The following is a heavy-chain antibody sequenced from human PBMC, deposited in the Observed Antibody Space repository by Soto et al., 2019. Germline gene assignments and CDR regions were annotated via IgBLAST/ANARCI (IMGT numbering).Heavy chain of an antibody. CDR3: AGETITISPDV. V-gene: IGHV3-66*01. J-gene: IGHJ6*04. D-gene: IGHD3-3*01. CDR1: GFTVNSNS. CDR2: IQSGGST. Sequence: EVQLVESGGDLVQPGGSLRLSCVASGFTVNSNSMSWVRQAPGKGLEWVSVIQSGGSTYYADSVKSRFSISRDNSKNTLYLQINSLGVGARVVYYCAGETITISPDVWGKGPPVTVPS.